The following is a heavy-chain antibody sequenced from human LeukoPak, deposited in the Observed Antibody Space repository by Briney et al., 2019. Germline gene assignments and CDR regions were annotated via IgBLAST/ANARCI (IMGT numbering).Heavy chain of an antibody. Sequence: ASVKDSCKASGYTFTSYAMHWVRQAPGQRLEWMGWINAGNGNTKYSQKFQGRVTITRDTSASTAYMELSSLRSEDTAVYYCARDWAYSGGWDYWGQGTLVTVSS. CDR3: ARDWAYSGGWDY. V-gene: IGHV1-3*01. J-gene: IGHJ4*02. CDR2: INAGNGNT. D-gene: IGHD6-19*01. CDR1: GYTFTSYA.